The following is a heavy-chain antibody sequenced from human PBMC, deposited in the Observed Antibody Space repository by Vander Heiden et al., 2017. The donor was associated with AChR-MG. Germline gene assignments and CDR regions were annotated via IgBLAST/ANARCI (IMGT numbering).Heavy chain of an antibody. CDR2: ISDDGSNK. J-gene: IGHJ4*02. V-gene: IGHV3-30-3*01. CDR1: GFTFSSYA. CDR3: AREKRGYGSGSYPLDY. D-gene: IGHD3-10*01. Sequence: QVQLVESGGGVVQPGRSLRLSCAASGFTFSSYAMHWVRQAPGKGLEWVAVISDDGSNKYYADSVKGRFTISRDNSKNTLYLQMNSLRAEDTAVYYCAREKRGYGSGSYPLDYWGQGTLVTVSS.